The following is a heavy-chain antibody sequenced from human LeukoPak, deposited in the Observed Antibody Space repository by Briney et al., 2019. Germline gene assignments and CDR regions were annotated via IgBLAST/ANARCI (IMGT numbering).Heavy chain of an antibody. CDR2: INSNTGNP. CDR3: AREGSLGDNWFDP. D-gene: IGHD3-16*01. V-gene: IGHV7-4-1*02. J-gene: IGHJ5*02. CDR1: GYTFTGYA. Sequence: ASVKVSCKASGYTFTGYAMNWVRQAPGQGLEWMGWINSNTGNPTYAQGFTGRFVFSLDISVSTAYLQISSLKAEDTAVYYCAREGSLGDNWFDPWGQGTLVTVSS.